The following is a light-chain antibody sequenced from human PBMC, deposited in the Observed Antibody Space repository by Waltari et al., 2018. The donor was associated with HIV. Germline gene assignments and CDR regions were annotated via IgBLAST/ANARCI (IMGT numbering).Light chain of an antibody. J-gene: IGLJ3*02. CDR1: SSDVGGYNY. CDR3: SSYTSSSTRV. Sequence: QSALTQPASVSGSPGQSITISCTGTSSDVGGYNYVSWYQQPPGKAPKLMIYEVSKRPSGVANRFSGSKSGNTASLTISGLQAEDEADYYCSSYTSSSTRVFGGGTNLTVL. CDR2: EVS. V-gene: IGLV2-14*01.